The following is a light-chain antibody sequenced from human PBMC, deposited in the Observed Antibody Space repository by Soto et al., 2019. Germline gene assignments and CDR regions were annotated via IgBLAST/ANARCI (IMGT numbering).Light chain of an antibody. CDR1: SSDVGGYNY. CDR3: TSYAGTKNLVV. CDR2: VVI. Sequence: QSVLTQPPSASGSPGQSVTISCTGSSSDVGGYNYVSWYQQHPGKAPKLMIYVVIKRPSEVPDRFSGSKSGNTASLTVSGLQAEDEADYYCTSYAGTKNLVVFGGGTQLTVL. V-gene: IGLV2-8*01. J-gene: IGLJ2*01.